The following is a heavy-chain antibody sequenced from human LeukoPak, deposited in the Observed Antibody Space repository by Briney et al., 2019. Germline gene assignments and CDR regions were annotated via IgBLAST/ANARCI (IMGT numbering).Heavy chain of an antibody. V-gene: IGHV4-59*01. CDR1: GGSISTYY. Sequence: SETLSLTCTVSGGSISTYYWNWIRQPPGEGLEWIGYIYYTGSTKSNPSLKSRVTISLDTSKNQFSLNLSSVTAADTAVYYCARRVVVVTANDKSDAFDMWGQRTVVTVSS. D-gene: IGHD2-15*01. J-gene: IGHJ3*02. CDR3: ARRVVVVTANDKSDAFDM. CDR2: IYYTGST.